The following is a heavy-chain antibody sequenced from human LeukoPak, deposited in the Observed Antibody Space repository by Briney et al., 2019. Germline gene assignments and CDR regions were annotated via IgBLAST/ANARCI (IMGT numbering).Heavy chain of an antibody. D-gene: IGHD3-16*02. Sequence: GRSLRLSCAASGFTFSSYGMHWVRQAPGKGLEWVAVIWYDGSNKYYADSVKGRFTISRDNSKNTLYLQMNSLRAEDTAVYYCAREDRYSWDAFDIWGQGTMVTVSS. CDR2: IWYDGSNK. CDR1: GFTFSSYG. J-gene: IGHJ3*02. V-gene: IGHV3-30*19. CDR3: AREDRYSWDAFDI.